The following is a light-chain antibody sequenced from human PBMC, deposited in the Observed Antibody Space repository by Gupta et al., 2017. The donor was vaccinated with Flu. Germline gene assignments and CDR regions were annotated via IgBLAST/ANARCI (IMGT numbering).Light chain of an antibody. J-gene: IGLJ2*01. CDR1: KIGSKS. Sequence: GQTTRITWGEKKIGSKSVHWYQQRPGQAPVLVVYADSARPSGIPGRFSGSNSGNTATLTNSRGEAGDEADYYCQVLDSSSDQVVLGGGTKLTVL. CDR2: ADS. CDR3: QVLDSSSDQVV. V-gene: IGLV3-21*02.